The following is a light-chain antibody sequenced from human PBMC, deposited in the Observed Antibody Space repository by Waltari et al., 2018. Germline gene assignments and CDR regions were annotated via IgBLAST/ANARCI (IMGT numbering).Light chain of an antibody. CDR3: MQTLQTPCT. CDR1: QSLLHNDGYSS. J-gene: IGKJ2*02. CDR2: LGS. V-gene: IGKV2-28*01. Sequence: DIVMTQSPLSLPVTPGEPAPTSCRSSQSLLHNDGYSSLNWYLQKPGQSPLLLIYLGSHRASGVPDRFSGSGSGTDFTLKISRVEAEDVGVYYCMQTLQTPCTFGQGTKLEI.